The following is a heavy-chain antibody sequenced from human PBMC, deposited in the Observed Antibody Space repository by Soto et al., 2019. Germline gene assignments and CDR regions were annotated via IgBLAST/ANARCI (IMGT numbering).Heavy chain of an antibody. CDR2: IWYDGSNK. CDR1: GFTFSSYG. J-gene: IGHJ4*02. V-gene: IGHV3-33*01. CDR3: ASPLLIYYYGSGSLNSLGY. Sequence: LRLSCAASGFTFSSYGMHWVRQAPGKGLEWVAVIWYDGSNKYYADSVKGRFTISRDNSKNTLYLQMNSLRAEDTAVYYCASPLLIYYYGSGSLNSLGYWGQGTLVTVSS. D-gene: IGHD3-10*01.